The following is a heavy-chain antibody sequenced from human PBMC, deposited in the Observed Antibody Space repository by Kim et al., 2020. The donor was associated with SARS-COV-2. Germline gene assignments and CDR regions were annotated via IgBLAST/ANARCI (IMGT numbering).Heavy chain of an antibody. J-gene: IGHJ4*02. D-gene: IGHD3-22*01. Sequence: SETLSLTCTVFNGSISSGSYFWGWVRQTPGKGLEWVGTLFYTGTTYYNPSLKSRVTFSVDTSKNQFSLELSSVTAADTAVYYCARLIPNYNDTTGYHVYFDWWGQGSLVTVSS. CDR1: NGSISSGSYF. CDR2: LFYTGTT. V-gene: IGHV4-39*01. CDR3: ARLIPNYNDTTGYHVYFDW.